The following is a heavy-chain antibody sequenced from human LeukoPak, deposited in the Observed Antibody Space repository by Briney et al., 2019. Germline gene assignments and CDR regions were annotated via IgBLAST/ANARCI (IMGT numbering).Heavy chain of an antibody. J-gene: IGHJ4*02. D-gene: IGHD3-9*01. CDR1: GFTFSNYA. Sequence: PGRSLRLSCVASGFTFSNYAMHWVRQAPGKGLEWVAVISYDGHNKHYADSVKGRFTISRDNSKNTLYLQVNSLRAEDTAMYYCAKVYDNLTGFPYYFDYWGQGTLVTVSS. CDR3: AKVYDNLTGFPYYFDY. V-gene: IGHV3-30*18. CDR2: ISYDGHNK.